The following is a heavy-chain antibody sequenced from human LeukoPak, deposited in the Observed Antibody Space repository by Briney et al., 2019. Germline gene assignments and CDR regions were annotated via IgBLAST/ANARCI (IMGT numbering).Heavy chain of an antibody. CDR3: AKERSEWERGFRYFDY. J-gene: IGHJ4*02. V-gene: IGHV3-30*18. Sequence: GGSLRLSCAASGFTFNTYGMSWVRQAPGKGLEWVAVISKDGSNKYYADSVRGRFTISRDKSKNTLYLQMNSLRDEDTAVYYCAKERSEWERGFRYFDYWGQGTLVTVSS. D-gene: IGHD1-26*01. CDR2: ISKDGSNK. CDR1: GFTFNTYG.